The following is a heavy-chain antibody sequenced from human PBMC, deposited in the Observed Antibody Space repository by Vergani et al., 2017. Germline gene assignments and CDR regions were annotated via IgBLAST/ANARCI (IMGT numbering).Heavy chain of an antibody. CDR2: IYHSGST. J-gene: IGHJ3*02. CDR1: GYSISSGYY. D-gene: IGHD3-3*01. V-gene: IGHV4-38-2*01. CDR3: ARLRDXWSGYYTGSDAFDI. Sequence: QVQLQESGPGLVKPSETLYLTCAVSGYSISSGYYWGWIRQPPGKGLEWIGSIYHSGSTYYNPSLKSRVTISVDTSKNQFSLKLSSVTAADTAVYYCARLRDXWSGYYTGSDAFDIWGQGTMVTVSS.